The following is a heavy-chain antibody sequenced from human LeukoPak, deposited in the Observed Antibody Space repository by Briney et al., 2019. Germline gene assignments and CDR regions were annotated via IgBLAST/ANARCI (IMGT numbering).Heavy chain of an antibody. D-gene: IGHD1-26*01. J-gene: IGHJ4*02. V-gene: IGHV3-30-3*01. CDR2: ISHDGSNK. Sequence: SCKVSGYTLTELSMHWVRQAPGKGLEWVAVISHDGSNKYYADSVKGRFTISRDNSKNTLYLQMNSLRAEDTAVYYCARSHYTLPYYFDYWGQGTLVTVSS. CDR3: ARSHYTLPYYFDY. CDR1: GYTLTELS.